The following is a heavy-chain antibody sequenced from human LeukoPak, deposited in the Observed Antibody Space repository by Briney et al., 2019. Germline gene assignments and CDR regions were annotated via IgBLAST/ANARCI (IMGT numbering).Heavy chain of an antibody. V-gene: IGHV4-39*07. D-gene: IGHD6-19*01. CDR3: ASGWYPPYYYGMDV. Sequence: SETLSLTCTVSGGAIRSSSYYWGWIRQPPGKGLEWIGSIYYSGNTYYNPSLKSRVTISVDTSKNQFSLKLSSVTAADTAVYYCASGWYPPYYYGMDVWGQGTTVTVSS. J-gene: IGHJ6*02. CDR2: IYYSGNT. CDR1: GGAIRSSSYY.